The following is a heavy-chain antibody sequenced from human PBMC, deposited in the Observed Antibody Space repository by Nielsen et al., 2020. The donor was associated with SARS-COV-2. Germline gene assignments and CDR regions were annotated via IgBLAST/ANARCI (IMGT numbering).Heavy chain of an antibody. CDR3: ARDSYYYDSSGYYWGAFDI. J-gene: IGHJ3*02. D-gene: IGHD3-22*01. V-gene: IGHV4-31*02. Sequence: WIRQPPGKGLEWIGYIYYSGSTYCNPSLKSRVTISVDTSKNQFSLKLSSVTAADTAVYYCARDSYYYDSSGYYWGAFDIWGQGTMVTVSS. CDR2: IYYSGST.